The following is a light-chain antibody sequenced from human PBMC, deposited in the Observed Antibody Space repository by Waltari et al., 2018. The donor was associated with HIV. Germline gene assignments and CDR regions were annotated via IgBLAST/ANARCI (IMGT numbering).Light chain of an antibody. CDR1: QSVLYSSNNKNY. Sequence: DIVMTQSPDSLAVSLGERATIHCKSSQSVLYSSNNKNYLAWYQQKPGKPPKLLIYWASTRESGVPDRFSGSGSGTDFTLTISSLQAEDVAVYYCQQYYSTPRTFGQWTKVEIK. J-gene: IGKJ1*01. CDR3: QQYYSTPRT. CDR2: WAS. V-gene: IGKV4-1*01.